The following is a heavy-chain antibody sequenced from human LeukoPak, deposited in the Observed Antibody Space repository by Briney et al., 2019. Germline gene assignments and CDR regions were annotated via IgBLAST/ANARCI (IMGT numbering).Heavy chain of an antibody. CDR3: ARGPVERFLEWLPPYYYYYYMDV. D-gene: IGHD3-3*01. Sequence: SVKVSCKASGGTFSSYAISWVRQAPGQGLEWMGGIIPIFGTANYAQKFQGSVTITTDESTSTAYMELSSLRSEDTAVYYCARGPVERFLEWLPPYYYYYYMDVWGKGTTVTVSS. V-gene: IGHV1-69*05. CDR2: IIPIFGTA. CDR1: GGTFSSYA. J-gene: IGHJ6*03.